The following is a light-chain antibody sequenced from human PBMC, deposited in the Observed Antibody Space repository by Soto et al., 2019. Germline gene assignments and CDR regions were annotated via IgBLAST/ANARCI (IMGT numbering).Light chain of an antibody. V-gene: IGKV3-15*01. CDR1: QRVSSN. CDR2: GAS. CDR3: QQYNNRPPLT. J-gene: IGKJ4*01. Sequence: EIVMTQSPATLSVSPGERATLSCRASQRVSSNLAWYQQKPGQAPRLLIYGASTRATGIPARFSGSGSGTEFTLTISSLQSEDFAVYYCQQYNNRPPLTFGGGTKVEIK.